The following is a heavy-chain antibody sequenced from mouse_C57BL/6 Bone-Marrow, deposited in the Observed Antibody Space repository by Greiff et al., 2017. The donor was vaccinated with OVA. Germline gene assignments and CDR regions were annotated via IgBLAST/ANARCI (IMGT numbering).Heavy chain of an antibody. CDR3: TSLWLRRGGY. J-gene: IGHJ2*01. CDR2: IDPENGDT. Sequence: VQLKESGAELVRPGASVKLSCTASGFNIKDDYMHWVKQRPEQGLEWIGWIDPENGDTEYASKFQGKATITADTSSNTAYLQLCSLTSEDTAVYYCTSLWLRRGGYWGQGTTLTVSS. D-gene: IGHD2-2*01. V-gene: IGHV14-4*01. CDR1: GFNIKDDY.